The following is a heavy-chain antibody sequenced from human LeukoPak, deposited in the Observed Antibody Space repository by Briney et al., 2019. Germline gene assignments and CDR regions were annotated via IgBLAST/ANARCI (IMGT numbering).Heavy chain of an antibody. CDR1: GFTFSSYW. V-gene: IGHV3-74*01. D-gene: IGHD6-13*01. CDR3: ARALYSSSWNWYFDL. CDR2: INSDGSST. J-gene: IGHJ2*01. Sequence: QTGGSLRLSCAASGFTFSSYWMHWVRQAPGKGLVWVSRINSDGSSTSYADSVKGRFTISRDNAKNTLYLQMNSLRAEDTAVYYCARALYSSSWNWYFDLWGRGTLVTVSS.